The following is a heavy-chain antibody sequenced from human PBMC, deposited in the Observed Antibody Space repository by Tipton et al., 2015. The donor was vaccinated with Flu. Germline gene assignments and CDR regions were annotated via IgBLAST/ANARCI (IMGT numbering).Heavy chain of an antibody. CDR3: ARDSGYSYGIIDY. D-gene: IGHD5-18*01. CDR2: ISSSGSTI. Sequence: SLRLSCAASGFTFSSYEMNWVRQAPGKGLEWVSYISSSGSTIYYADPVKGRFTISRDNAKNSLYLQMNSLRAEDTAVYYCARDSGYSYGIIDYWGQGTLVTVSS. V-gene: IGHV3-48*03. J-gene: IGHJ4*02. CDR1: GFTFSSYE.